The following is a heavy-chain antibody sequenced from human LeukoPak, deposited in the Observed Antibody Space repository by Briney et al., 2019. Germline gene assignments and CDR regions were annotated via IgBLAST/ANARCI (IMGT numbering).Heavy chain of an antibody. CDR2: FDPEDGET. J-gene: IGHJ4*02. CDR3: ATECGYSGYDSCEDY. Sequence: ASVKVSCKVSGYTLTELSMHRVRQAPGKGLEWMGGFDPEDGETIYAQKFQGRVTMTEDTSTDTAYMELSSLRSEDTAVYYCATECGYSGYDSCEDYWGQGTLVTVSS. V-gene: IGHV1-24*01. D-gene: IGHD5-12*01. CDR1: GYTLTELS.